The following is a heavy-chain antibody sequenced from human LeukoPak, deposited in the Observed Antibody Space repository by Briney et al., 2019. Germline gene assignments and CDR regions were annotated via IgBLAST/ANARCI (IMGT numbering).Heavy chain of an antibody. CDR3: ARAPGDYVDY. CDR2: INHSGSS. J-gene: IGHJ4*02. V-gene: IGHV4-34*01. Sequence: SETLSLTCAVYGGSFSGYYWNWIRQPPGKGLEWIGEINHSGSSDYNTSLKSRVTISVDTSKNQFSLKLRSVTAADTAVYYCARAPGDYVDYWGQGTLVTVSS. D-gene: IGHD2-8*02. CDR1: GGSFSGYY.